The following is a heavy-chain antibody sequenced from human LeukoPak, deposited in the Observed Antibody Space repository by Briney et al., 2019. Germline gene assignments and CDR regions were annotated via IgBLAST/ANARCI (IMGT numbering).Heavy chain of an antibody. Sequence: SETLSLTCAVYGGSFSGYYWSWIRQPPGKGLGWIGEINHSGSTNYNPSLKSRVTISVDTSKNQFSLKLSSVTAADTAVYYCATLPTDSSGWPYYFDYWGQGTLVTVSS. J-gene: IGHJ4*02. CDR2: INHSGST. D-gene: IGHD6-19*01. CDR1: GGSFSGYY. V-gene: IGHV4-34*01. CDR3: ATLPTDSSGWPYYFDY.